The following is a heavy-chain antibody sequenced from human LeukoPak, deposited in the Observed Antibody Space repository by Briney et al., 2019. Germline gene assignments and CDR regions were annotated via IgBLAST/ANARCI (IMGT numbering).Heavy chain of an antibody. CDR3: ARRVYYYDSSGYFVWFDP. V-gene: IGHV3-66*01. Sequence: GSLRLSCAASGFTVSSNYMSWVRQAPGKGLEWVSVIYSGGSTYYADSVKGRFTISRDNSKNTLYLQMNSLRAEDTAVYYCARRVYYYDSSGYFVWFDPWGQGTLVTVSS. J-gene: IGHJ5*02. D-gene: IGHD3-22*01. CDR1: GFTVSSNY. CDR2: IYSGGST.